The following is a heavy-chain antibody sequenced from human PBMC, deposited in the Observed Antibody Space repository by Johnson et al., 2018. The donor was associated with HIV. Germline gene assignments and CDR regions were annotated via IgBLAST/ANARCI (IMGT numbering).Heavy chain of an antibody. CDR3: ARDPDPFREYHGDAFDI. Sequence: QVQLVESGGGVVQPGRSLRLSCAASGFTFSSYAMHWVRQAPGTGLAWVAVISYDGSNNYYAASVKGRFTISRDSSKDTLYVQMNSLRGEDTAGYYCARDPDPFREYHGDAFDIWGQGTVVTVSS. D-gene: IGHD3-10*01. CDR1: GFTFSSYA. J-gene: IGHJ3*02. V-gene: IGHV3-30*04. CDR2: ISYDGSNN.